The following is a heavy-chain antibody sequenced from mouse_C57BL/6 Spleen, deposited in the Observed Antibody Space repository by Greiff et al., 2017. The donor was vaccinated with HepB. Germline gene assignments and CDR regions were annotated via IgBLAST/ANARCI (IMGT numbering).Heavy chain of an antibody. CDR2: ISDGGSYT. CDR1: GFTFSSYA. J-gene: IGHJ1*03. V-gene: IGHV5-4*01. Sequence: EVKVVESGGGLVKPGGSLKLSCAASGFTFSSYAMSWVRQTPEKRLEWVATISDGGSYTYYPDNVKGRFTFSRDNAKNNLYLQMSHLKSEDTAMYYCARDNDGTRDFEVWGTGTTVTVAS. D-gene: IGHD1-1*01. CDR3: ARDNDGTRDFEV.